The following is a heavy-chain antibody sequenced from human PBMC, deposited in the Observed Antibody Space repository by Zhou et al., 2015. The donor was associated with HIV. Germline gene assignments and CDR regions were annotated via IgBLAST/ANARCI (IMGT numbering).Heavy chain of an antibody. D-gene: IGHD6-19*01. Sequence: QVQLVESGGDLVKPGGSLRLSCAASGFTFSDYYMNWIRQAPGKGLECISYISNNGRTIYYADSVKGRFTISRDNAKNSVYLQMNSLRVEDSAVYFCARVGSGWPGDSWGQGTQVTVSS. J-gene: IGHJ4*02. CDR3: ARVGSGWPGDS. V-gene: IGHV3-11*01. CDR1: GFTFSDYY. CDR2: ISNNGRTI.